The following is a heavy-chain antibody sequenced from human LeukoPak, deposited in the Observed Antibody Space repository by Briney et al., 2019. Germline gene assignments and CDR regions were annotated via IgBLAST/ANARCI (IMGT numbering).Heavy chain of an antibody. V-gene: IGHV3-30*02. CDR2: LRYDGSIE. J-gene: IGHJ5*02. CDR3: ASLTAFGGVIENWLDP. Sequence: PGXXLRLSCAASGFTFSSHGMHWVRQAPGKGLEWVAFLRYDGSIEYYADSVKGRFTISRDNAENTLYLQMNSLRVEDTAVCYCASLTAFGGVIENWLDPWGQGTLVTVSS. D-gene: IGHD3-16*02. CDR1: GFTFSSHG.